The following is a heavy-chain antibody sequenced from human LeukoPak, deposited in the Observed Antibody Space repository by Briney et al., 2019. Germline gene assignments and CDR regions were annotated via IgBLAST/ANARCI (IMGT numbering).Heavy chain of an antibody. V-gene: IGHV3-7*01. CDR2: IKEDGSEV. CDR3: ARNWYYYDGSGFYAWFDP. D-gene: IGHD3-22*01. Sequence: GGSLRLSCAASGFTFGNYWMSWVRQAPGKGPEWVASIKEDGSEVYYVDSVRGRFTISRDNGKNSLWLQMNSLRVEDTAVYHCARNWYYYDGSGFYAWFDPWGQGTLVTVSS. CDR1: GFTFGNYW. J-gene: IGHJ5*02.